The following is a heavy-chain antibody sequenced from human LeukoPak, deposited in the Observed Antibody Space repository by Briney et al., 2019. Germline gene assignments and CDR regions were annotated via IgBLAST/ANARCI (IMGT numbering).Heavy chain of an antibody. CDR1: GYSFTTYW. Sequence: GESLKISCKGSGYSFTTYWIGWVRQMPGKGLEWMGIIYPGDSDTRYSPSFQGQVTISADKSISTAYLQWSSLKASDTAMYYCARGGYCSGGSCYTLPPNWFDPWGQGTLVTVSS. CDR2: IYPGDSDT. D-gene: IGHD2-15*01. CDR3: ARGGYCSGGSCYTLPPNWFDP. V-gene: IGHV5-51*01. J-gene: IGHJ5*02.